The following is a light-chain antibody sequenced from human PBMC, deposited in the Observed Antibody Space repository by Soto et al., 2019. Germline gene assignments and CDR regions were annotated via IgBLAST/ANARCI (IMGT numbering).Light chain of an antibody. J-gene: IGKJ1*01. V-gene: IGKV3-20*01. CDR2: GAS. Sequence: EIVLTQSPGTLSLSPGERATLSCRASQSVSSSHLAWYQQKPGQAPRLLIYGASSRATGIPDRFSGSGSGTDFTLTISRLEPEDFAVYYCQQYGSSRPFGQGTKVEIK. CDR1: QSVSSSH. CDR3: QQYGSSRP.